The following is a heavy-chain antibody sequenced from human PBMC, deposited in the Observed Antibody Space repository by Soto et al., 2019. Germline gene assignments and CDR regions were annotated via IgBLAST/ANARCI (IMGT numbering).Heavy chain of an antibody. J-gene: IGHJ4*02. CDR2: IYHSGST. CDR3: ARGYYDILTGYYHPTPFDY. Sequence: QLQLQESGSGLVKPSQTLSLTCAVSGGSISSGGYSWSWIRQPPGKGLEWIGYIYHSGSTYYNPSLKSRVTISGDGSKNEFSLKLSSVTAADTAVYYCARGYYDILTGYYHPTPFDYWGQGTLVTVSS. D-gene: IGHD3-9*01. CDR1: GGSISSGGYS. V-gene: IGHV4-30-2*01.